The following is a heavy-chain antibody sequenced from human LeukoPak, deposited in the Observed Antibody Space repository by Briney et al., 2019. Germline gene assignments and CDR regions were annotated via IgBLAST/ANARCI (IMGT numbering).Heavy chain of an antibody. J-gene: IGHJ4*02. V-gene: IGHV3-48*04. CDR1: GFKLIGYS. CDR2: INSSSGTI. CDR3: AKDGYCSSTSAWGLDY. Sequence: GGSLRLSCAASGFKLIGYSMNWVRQAPGKGLEWVSYINSSSGTIIYADSVKGRFTISRDNAKNSLYLQMNSLRAEDTAVYYCAKDGYCSSTSAWGLDYWGQGTLVTVSS. D-gene: IGHD2-2*01.